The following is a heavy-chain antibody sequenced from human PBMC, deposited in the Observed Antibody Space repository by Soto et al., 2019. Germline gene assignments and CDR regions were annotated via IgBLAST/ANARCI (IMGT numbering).Heavy chain of an antibody. J-gene: IGHJ4*02. CDR3: AKAESYSGSSGRVDY. V-gene: IGHV4-59*02. CDR1: GASVSGNY. Sequence: SETLSLTCNVSGASVSGNYWSWIRQTPGKGLEWIGCIYYNGATKYNPSLESRVTMLVDTSNNQFSLQLTSVTPADTAVYYCAKAESYSGSSGRVDYWGQGILVTVSS. CDR2: IYYNGAT. D-gene: IGHD1-26*01.